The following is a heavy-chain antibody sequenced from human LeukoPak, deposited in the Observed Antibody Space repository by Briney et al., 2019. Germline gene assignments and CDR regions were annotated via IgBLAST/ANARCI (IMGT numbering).Heavy chain of an antibody. Sequence: AGGSLRLSCAASGFTFSSYAMSWVRQAPGKGLEWVSAISGSGGSTYYADSVKGRFTISRDNSKNTLYLQMNSLRAEDTAVYYRAKEKRVFSRLTNSSSWWLPGIAVAGTPGPPDYWGQGTLVTVSS. CDR1: GFTFSSYA. V-gene: IGHV3-23*01. D-gene: IGHD6-19*01. CDR3: AKEKRVFSRLTNSSSWWLPGIAVAGTPGPPDY. CDR2: ISGSGGST. J-gene: IGHJ4*02.